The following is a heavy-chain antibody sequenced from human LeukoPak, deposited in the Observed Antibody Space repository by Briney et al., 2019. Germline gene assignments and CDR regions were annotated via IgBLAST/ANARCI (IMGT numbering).Heavy chain of an antibody. CDR2: ISSSSSYI. CDR1: GFTFSSYS. Sequence: PGGSLRLSCSASGFTFSSYSMNWVRQAPGKGLEWVSSISSSSSYIYYADSVKGRFTISRDNAENSLYLQMNSLRAEDTAVYYCARDEKSLEGLYSSSDGMDVWGQGTTVTVSS. D-gene: IGHD6-6*01. V-gene: IGHV3-21*01. J-gene: IGHJ6*02. CDR3: ARDEKSLEGLYSSSDGMDV.